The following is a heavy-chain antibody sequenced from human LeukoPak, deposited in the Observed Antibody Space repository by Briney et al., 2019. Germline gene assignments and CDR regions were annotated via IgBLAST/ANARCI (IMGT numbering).Heavy chain of an antibody. J-gene: IGHJ4*02. V-gene: IGHV1-2*02. CDR1: GYTFTGYY. D-gene: IGHD6-13*01. CDR2: INPNSGGT. Sequence: GASVKVSCKASGYTFTGYYMHWVRQAPGQGLEWRGWINPNSGGTNYAQKFQGRVTMTRDTSISTAYMELSRLRSDDTAVYYCARDLGSSSWYGAGDYWGQGTLVTVSS. CDR3: ARDLGSSSWYGAGDY.